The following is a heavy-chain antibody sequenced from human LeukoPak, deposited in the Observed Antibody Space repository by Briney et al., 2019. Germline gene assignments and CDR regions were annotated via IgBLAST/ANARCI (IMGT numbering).Heavy chain of an antibody. V-gene: IGHV1-18*01. CDR2: ISAYNGNT. D-gene: IGHD6-13*01. J-gene: IGHJ6*02. Sequence: ASMKASCKASGYSFTSYAINWVRQAPGQGLEWMGWISAYNGNTDYAQKLQGRVTMTTDTSTSTAYMELRSLTSDNTAVYYCVRDPLRSTWSTYYNALDVWGQGTTVTVSS. CDR3: VRDPLRSTWSTYYNALDV. CDR1: GYSFTSYA.